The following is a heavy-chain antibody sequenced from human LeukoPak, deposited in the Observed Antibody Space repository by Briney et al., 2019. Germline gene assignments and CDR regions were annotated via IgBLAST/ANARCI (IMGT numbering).Heavy chain of an antibody. CDR1: GGTFSSYA. D-gene: IGHD2-2*02. Sequence: SVKVSCKASGGTFSSYAISWVRQAPGQGLEWMGGIIPIFGTANYAQKFQGRVTITADESTSTAYMELSSLRSEDTAVYYCASSFKGHTHYYYYMDVWGKGTTVTVSS. J-gene: IGHJ6*03. V-gene: IGHV1-69*13. CDR3: ASSFKGHTHYYYYMDV. CDR2: IIPIFGTA.